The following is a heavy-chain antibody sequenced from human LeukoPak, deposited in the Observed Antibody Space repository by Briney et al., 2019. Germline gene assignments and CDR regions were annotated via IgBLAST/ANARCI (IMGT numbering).Heavy chain of an antibody. CDR1: GGSISYYY. Sequence: SETLSLTYTVSGGSISYYYWSWIRQSPGKGLEWIGYVYYSGTTNYNPSLKSRVTISVDTSKNQFSLQLRSVTAADTAVYYCAREDPQTRVPEGMDVWGQGTTVTVSS. CDR2: VYYSGTT. J-gene: IGHJ6*02. V-gene: IGHV4-59*01. CDR3: AREDPQTRVPEGMDV. D-gene: IGHD4/OR15-4a*01.